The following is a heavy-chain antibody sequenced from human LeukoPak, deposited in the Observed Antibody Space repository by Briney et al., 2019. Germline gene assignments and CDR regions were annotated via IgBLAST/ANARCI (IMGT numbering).Heavy chain of an antibody. Sequence: GASVKVSCKASGYTFTGHYIHWVRQAPGQGLEWMGWINPNSGGTKYAQKFQGRVTMTRDTSISTAYMELSKLRSDDTAVYYCARDPFFSYYDILTGYSQTYYFDYWGQGTLVTVSS. D-gene: IGHD3-9*01. CDR1: GYTFTGHY. CDR2: INPNSGGT. CDR3: ARDPFFSYYDILTGYSQTYYFDY. V-gene: IGHV1-2*02. J-gene: IGHJ4*02.